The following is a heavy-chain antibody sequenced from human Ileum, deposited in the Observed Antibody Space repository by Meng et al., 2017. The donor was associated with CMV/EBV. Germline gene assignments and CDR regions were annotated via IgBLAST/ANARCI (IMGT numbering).Heavy chain of an antibody. Sequence: LRLSCKNSGITFSNAWMTWVRQAPGKGLEWIGRVKSKTSGETRDYAAPVKGRFFISRDDSTSTAYLQMSSLKTEDTAVYYCLSTWSAWGQGTLVTVSS. D-gene: IGHD6-13*01. CDR1: GITFSNAW. CDR3: LSTWSA. V-gene: IGHV3-15*01. J-gene: IGHJ5*02. CDR2: VKSKTSGETR.